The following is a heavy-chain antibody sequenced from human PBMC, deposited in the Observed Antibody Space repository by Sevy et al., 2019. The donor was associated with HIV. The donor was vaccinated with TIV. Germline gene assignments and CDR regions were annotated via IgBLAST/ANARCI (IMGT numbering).Heavy chain of an antibody. Sequence: GGSLRLSCAASGLTFNIYAVSWVRQAPGKGLEWLSAISGGGDGTYYADSVKGRFTISGDNSRNTLYLQMNSLRAEDTAVYYCAKRPYYYYNSDGHLVSSADEADYWGQGTLVTVSS. D-gene: IGHD3-22*01. V-gene: IGHV3-23*01. CDR1: GLTFNIYA. CDR2: ISGGGDGT. J-gene: IGHJ4*02. CDR3: AKRPYYYYNSDGHLVSSADEADY.